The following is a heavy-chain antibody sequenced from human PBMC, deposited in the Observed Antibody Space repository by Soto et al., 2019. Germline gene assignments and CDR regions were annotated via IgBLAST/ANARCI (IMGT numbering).Heavy chain of an antibody. Sequence: SETLSLTCTVSGGSISSGDYYWSWIRQHPGKGLEWVGYIYYSGSTYYNPSLKSRVTISVDTSKNQFSLKLSSVTAADTAVYYCARWWSGSRQGFDPWGQGTLVTVSS. J-gene: IGHJ5*02. V-gene: IGHV4-31*03. CDR2: IYYSGST. CDR1: GGSISSGDYY. D-gene: IGHD3-3*01. CDR3: ARWWSGSRQGFDP.